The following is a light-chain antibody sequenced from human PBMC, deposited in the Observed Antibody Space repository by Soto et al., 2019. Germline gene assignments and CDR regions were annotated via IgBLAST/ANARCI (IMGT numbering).Light chain of an antibody. CDR2: DAV. CDR1: RSITSY. J-gene: IGKJ2*01. CDR3: QQRSNWPPEFT. Sequence: EIVLTQSPAFLSLSPGERVTLSCRASRSITSYLAWYQHKPGQTPRLLIYDAVNRASGIPDRFSGSGSGTDFTLTIRSLEPEDSAVYYCQQRSNWPPEFTFGQGTKVDIK. V-gene: IGKV3-11*01.